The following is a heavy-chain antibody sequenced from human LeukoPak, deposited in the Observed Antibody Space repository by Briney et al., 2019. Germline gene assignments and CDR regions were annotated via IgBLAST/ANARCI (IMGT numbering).Heavy chain of an antibody. CDR2: INPSGGST. J-gene: IGHJ5*02. CDR1: GYTFTSYY. D-gene: IGHD6-25*01. V-gene: IGHV1-46*01. CDR3: AREPQDERDWFDP. Sequence: ASVKVSCKASGYTFTSYYMHWVRQAPGQGLEWWGIINPSGGSTSYAQKFQGRVTMTRDTSTSTVYMELSSLRSEDTAVYYCAREPQDERDWFDPWGQGTLVTVSS.